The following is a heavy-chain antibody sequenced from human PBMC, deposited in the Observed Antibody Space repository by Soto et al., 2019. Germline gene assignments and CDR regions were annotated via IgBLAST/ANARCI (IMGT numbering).Heavy chain of an antibody. V-gene: IGHV3-23*01. CDR2: ISGSVGST. CDR3: AKDSAYYYGSGSYYFN. D-gene: IGHD3-10*01. Sequence: GRSLRLSCAASGFTFSSYAMSWVRQAPGKGLEWVSAISGSVGSTYYADSVKGRFTISRDNSKNTLYLQMNSLRAEDTAVYYCAKDSAYYYGSGSYYFNWGQGTLVTVSS. CDR1: GFTFSSYA. J-gene: IGHJ4*02.